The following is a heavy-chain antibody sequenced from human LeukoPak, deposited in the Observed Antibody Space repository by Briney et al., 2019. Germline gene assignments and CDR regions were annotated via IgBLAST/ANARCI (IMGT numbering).Heavy chain of an antibody. D-gene: IGHD4-23*01. J-gene: IGHJ4*02. Sequence: GGSLRLSCAASGFTVTSNYMSWVREAPGKGLEWVSVIYGGGSTYYSDSVKGRFTISRDISKNMMYLQMNSLRAEDTAVYYCARGLSGVNSPIDNWGQGTLLTVSS. CDR2: IYGGGST. CDR3: ARGLSGVNSPIDN. CDR1: GFTVTSNY. V-gene: IGHV3-53*01.